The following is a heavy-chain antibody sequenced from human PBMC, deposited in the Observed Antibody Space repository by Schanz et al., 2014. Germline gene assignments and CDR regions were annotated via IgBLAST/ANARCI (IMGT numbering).Heavy chain of an antibody. V-gene: IGHV1-69*02. CDR2: IIPSLGLA. CDR1: GGTFSSFG. D-gene: IGHD3-10*01. CDR3: ARGRGFYDY. J-gene: IGHJ4*02. Sequence: VQLEQSGAEVKKPGSSVKVSCKASGGTFSSFGINWVRQAPGQGLEWMGRIIPSLGLAKYEQKFQDKVTITADTSTTTAYMELSGLRSEDTAVHYCARGRGFYDYRGQGTLVTVSS.